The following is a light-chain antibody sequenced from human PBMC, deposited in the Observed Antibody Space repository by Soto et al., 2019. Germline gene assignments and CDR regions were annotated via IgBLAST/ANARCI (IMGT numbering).Light chain of an antibody. CDR1: SSNIGAGYD. Sequence: QSVLTQPPSVSGAPGQRVTISCTGSSSNIGAGYDVHWYQQLPGTAPKLLVSGNINRPSGVPDRFSGSKSGTSASLAITGLQAEDEADYYCQSYDSSLSYWVFGGGTKVTVL. CDR3: QSYDSSLSYWV. V-gene: IGLV1-40*01. J-gene: IGLJ3*02. CDR2: GNI.